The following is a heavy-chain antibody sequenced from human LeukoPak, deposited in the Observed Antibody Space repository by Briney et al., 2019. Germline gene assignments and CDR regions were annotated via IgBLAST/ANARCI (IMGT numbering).Heavy chain of an antibody. CDR3: ARSRYYYGSGSCYDY. D-gene: IGHD3-10*01. CDR1: GFTFSSYA. Sequence: GGSLRLSCAASGFTFSSYAMHWVRQAPGKGLEWVAVISYDGSNKYYADSVKGRFTISRDNSKNTLYLQMNSLRAEDTAVYYCARSRYYYGSGSCYDYWGQGTLVTVSS. V-gene: IGHV3-30*04. CDR2: ISYDGSNK. J-gene: IGHJ4*02.